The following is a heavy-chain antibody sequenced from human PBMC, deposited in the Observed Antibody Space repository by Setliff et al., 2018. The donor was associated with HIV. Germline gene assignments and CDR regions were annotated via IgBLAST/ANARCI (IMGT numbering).Heavy chain of an antibody. CDR1: EFSLSTSGVG. CDR3: LYSRYFDIGAY. CDR2: VYWDDEK. D-gene: IGHD3-9*01. Sequence: SGPTLVNPTETLTLTCSFSEFSLSTSGVGVGWIRQPPGKALEWLAVVYWDDEKLYNPSLKNRLNVTKAVLTLTDMDPADTATYFCLYSRYFDIGAYWGPGILVTVPQ. V-gene: IGHV2-5*02. J-gene: IGHJ1*01.